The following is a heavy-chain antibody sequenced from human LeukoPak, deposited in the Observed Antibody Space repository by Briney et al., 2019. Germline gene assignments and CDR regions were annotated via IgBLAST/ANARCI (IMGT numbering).Heavy chain of an antibody. CDR1: GFTFDDYA. J-gene: IGHJ4*02. D-gene: IGHD2-15*01. CDR3: AKDGDSSGGSCGYFDY. Sequence: GGSLRLSCAASGFTFDDYAMHWVRQAPGKGLEWVSGISWNSGSIGYADSVKGRFTISRDNAKNSLYLQMNSLRAEDTALYYCAKDGDSSGGSCGYFDYWGQGTLVTVSS. CDR2: ISWNSGSI. V-gene: IGHV3-9*01.